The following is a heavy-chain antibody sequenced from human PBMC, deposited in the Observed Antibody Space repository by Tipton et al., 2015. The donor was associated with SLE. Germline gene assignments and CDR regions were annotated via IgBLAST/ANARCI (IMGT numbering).Heavy chain of an antibody. CDR2: LKQDESEQ. J-gene: IGHJ4*02. CDR1: GFIFSDYY. V-gene: IGHV3-7*01. D-gene: IGHD3-22*01. Sequence: SLRLSCVASGFIFSDYYMDWVRQAPGKGLEWVANLKQDESEQYYVDSVKGRFTISRDNAKNLLYLQMDSLRAEDTAVYYCARGDEYYYDSSGYDYWGQGTLVTVSS. CDR3: ARGDEYYYDSSGYDY.